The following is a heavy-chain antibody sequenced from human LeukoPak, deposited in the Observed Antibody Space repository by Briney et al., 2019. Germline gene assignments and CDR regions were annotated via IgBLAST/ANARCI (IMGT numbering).Heavy chain of an antibody. V-gene: IGHV3-23*01. J-gene: IGHJ4*02. Sequence: GGSLRLSCAASGFTFSNNGMTWVRQAPGKGLEWVSGISGSGDTTYDADSVKDRFTVSRDNSKNTLYLQMNSLRAEDTAVYYCAKTQGYFDYWGQGTLVTVSS. CDR3: AKTQGYFDY. CDR2: ISGSGDTT. CDR1: GFTFSNNG.